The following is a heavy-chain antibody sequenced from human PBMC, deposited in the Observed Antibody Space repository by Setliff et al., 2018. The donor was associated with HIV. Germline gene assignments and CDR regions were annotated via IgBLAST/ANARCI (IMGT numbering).Heavy chain of an antibody. J-gene: IGHJ3*01. CDR1: GFTFSSYG. CDR2: IWYDGSEK. D-gene: IGHD3-3*01. Sequence: PGGSLRLSCAASGFTFSSYGMHWVRQAPGKGLEWVAVIWYDGSEKYYIESVKGRFTISRDNSKKMLYLQMNSLRAEDTAVYYCARDATYYNFWSGSYDAFDVWGPGAMVTVSS. CDR3: ARDATYYNFWSGSYDAFDV. V-gene: IGHV3-30*19.